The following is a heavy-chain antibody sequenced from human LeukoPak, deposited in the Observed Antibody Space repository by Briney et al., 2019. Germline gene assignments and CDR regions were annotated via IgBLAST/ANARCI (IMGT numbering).Heavy chain of an antibody. J-gene: IGHJ4*02. Sequence: PGGSLRLSCAASGFAFSSYWMSWVRQAPGKGLEWVANIKRDGSDTYYEDSVKGRFTISRDNDKNSLYLQLNSLRVEDTAVYYCARDANYYDSRGENYFNYWGQGTLVTVSS. V-gene: IGHV3-7*01. D-gene: IGHD3-22*01. CDR3: ARDANYYDSRGENYFNY. CDR1: GFAFSSYW. CDR2: IKRDGSDT.